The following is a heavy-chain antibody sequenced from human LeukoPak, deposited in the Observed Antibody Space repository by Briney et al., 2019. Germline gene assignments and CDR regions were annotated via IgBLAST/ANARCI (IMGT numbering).Heavy chain of an antibody. Sequence: PSETLSLTCTVSGGSISSSSYYWGWIRQPPGKGLEWIGSIYYSGSTYYNPSLKSRVTISVDTSKNQFSLKLSSVTAADTAVYYCARGVSYRPKFDYWDQGTLVTVSS. V-gene: IGHV4-39*07. CDR1: GGSISSSSYY. J-gene: IGHJ4*02. CDR2: IYYSGST. D-gene: IGHD2-8*01. CDR3: ARGVSYRPKFDY.